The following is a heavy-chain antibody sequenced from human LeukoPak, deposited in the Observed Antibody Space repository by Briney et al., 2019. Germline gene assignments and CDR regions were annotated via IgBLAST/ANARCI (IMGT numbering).Heavy chain of an antibody. CDR3: ARDLITMVRGVNNWFDP. Sequence: ASVKVSCKASGGTFSSYAISWVRQAPGQGLEWMGRINPNSGGTNYAQKFQGRVTMTRDTSISTAYMELSRLRSDDTAVYYCARDLITMVRGVNNWFDPWGQGTLVTVSS. CDR2: INPNSGGT. D-gene: IGHD3-10*01. V-gene: IGHV1-2*06. J-gene: IGHJ5*02. CDR1: GGTFSSYA.